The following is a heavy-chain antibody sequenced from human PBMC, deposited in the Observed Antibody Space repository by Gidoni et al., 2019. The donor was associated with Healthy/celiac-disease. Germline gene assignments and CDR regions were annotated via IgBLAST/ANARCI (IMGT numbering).Heavy chain of an antibody. V-gene: IGHV4-61*02. Sequence: QVQLQESGPGLVKPSQTLSLTCPVPGGSISSGSYYWSWIRQPAGKGLEWIGRIYTSGSTNYNPSLKSRVTISVDTSKNQFSLKLSSVTAADTAVYYCARVVVVVAASRRYYYGMDVWGQGTTVTVSS. D-gene: IGHD2-15*01. CDR3: ARVVVVVAASRRYYYGMDV. CDR1: GGSISSGSYY. CDR2: IYTSGST. J-gene: IGHJ6*02.